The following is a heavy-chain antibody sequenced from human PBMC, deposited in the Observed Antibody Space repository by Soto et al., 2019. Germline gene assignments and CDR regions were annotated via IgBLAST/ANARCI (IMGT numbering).Heavy chain of an antibody. CDR2: IIPIFGTA. Sequence: SVKVSCKASGGTFSSYAISWVRQAPGQGLEWMGGIIPIFGTANYAQKFQGRVTITADESTSTAYMGLSSLRSEDTAVYYCAREAWGSSRSQENWFDPWGQGTLVTVSS. J-gene: IGHJ5*02. V-gene: IGHV1-69*13. CDR1: GGTFSSYA. D-gene: IGHD6-6*01. CDR3: AREAWGSSRSQENWFDP.